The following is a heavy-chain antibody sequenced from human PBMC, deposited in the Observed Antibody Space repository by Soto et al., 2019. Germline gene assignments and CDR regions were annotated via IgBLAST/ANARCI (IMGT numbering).Heavy chain of an antibody. D-gene: IGHD1-7*01. V-gene: IGHV3-15*07. CDR3: TTDLQNRRYEWNFY. CDR1: GFTFSAAW. CDR2: IKTKTDSAPT. J-gene: IGHJ4*02. Sequence: EVQLAVSGGAFVKPGGSLTLSCEVSGFTFSAAWLNWVRQAPGKGLEWVGRIKTKTDSAPTDYAAPVKGRFTISRDDSKNTLFLHMNSLHTEDNAVYYCTTDLQNRRYEWNFYWGQGTLVTVSS.